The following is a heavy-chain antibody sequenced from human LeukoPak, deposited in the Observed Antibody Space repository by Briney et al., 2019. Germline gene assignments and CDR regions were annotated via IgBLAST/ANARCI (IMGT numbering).Heavy chain of an antibody. CDR1: GGSISSSSYY. Sequence: SETLSLTCTVSGGSISSSSYYWGWIRQPPGKGLEWIGYIYYSGSTYYNPSLKSRVTISVDTSKNQFSLKLSSVTAADTAVYYCARESTVTDAFDIWGQGTMVTVSS. V-gene: IGHV4-31*03. J-gene: IGHJ3*02. D-gene: IGHD4-17*01. CDR2: IYYSGST. CDR3: ARESTVTDAFDI.